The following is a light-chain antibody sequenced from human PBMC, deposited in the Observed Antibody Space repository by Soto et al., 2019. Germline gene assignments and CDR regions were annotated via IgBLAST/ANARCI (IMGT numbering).Light chain of an antibody. CDR1: SSDVGGSNG. Sequence: QSVLTQPLSVYGPPVEAVAISYTGTSSDVGGSNGVSWYQQPPGTAPKLMIYDVSNRPSGVPDRFSGSKSGNTASLTISGLQAEDEGDYYCSSYTSSSTYVFGTGTKVIVL. CDR2: DVS. CDR3: SSYTSSSTYV. J-gene: IGLJ1*01. V-gene: IGLV2-18*02.